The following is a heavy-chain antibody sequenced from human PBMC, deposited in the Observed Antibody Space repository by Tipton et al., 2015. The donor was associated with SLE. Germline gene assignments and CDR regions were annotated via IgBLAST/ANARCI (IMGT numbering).Heavy chain of an antibody. CDR1: GYTFTSYG. V-gene: IGHV1-18*01. CDR2: ISAYNGNT. J-gene: IGHJ6*02. CDR3: ARDPTGYDLWMEGMDV. D-gene: IGHD3-3*01. Sequence: QLLQSGAEVKKPGASVKVSCKASGYTFTSYGISWVRQAPGQGLEWMGWISAYNGNTNYAQKLQGRVTMTTDTSTSTAYMELRSLRSDDTAVYYCARDPTGYDLWMEGMDVWGQGTTVTVSS.